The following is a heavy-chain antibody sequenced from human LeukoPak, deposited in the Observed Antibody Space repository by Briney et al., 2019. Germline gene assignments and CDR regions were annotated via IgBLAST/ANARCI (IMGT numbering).Heavy chain of an antibody. CDR3: ARVRGSYSVDY. J-gene: IGHJ4*02. CDR2: IRYEGSNK. Sequence: GGSLRLSCAASGFTFSSYGMHWVRQAPGKGLEGVAFIRYEGSNKYYADSVKGRFTISRDHSKNPLYLQTNSLRAEDTAVYYCARVRGSYSVDYWGQGTLVTVSS. D-gene: IGHD1-26*01. V-gene: IGHV3-30*02. CDR1: GFTFSSYG.